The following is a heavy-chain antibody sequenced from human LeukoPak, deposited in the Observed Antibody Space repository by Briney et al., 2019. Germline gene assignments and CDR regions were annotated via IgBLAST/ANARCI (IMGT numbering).Heavy chain of an antibody. Sequence: RGESLKISCKGSGYSFTSYWIGWVRQMPGKGLEWMAIIYPGDSDTRYSPSFQGQVTISADKSITTAYLQWSSLKASDTAMYYCARRYCSGGSCSRYFDYWGQGTLVTVSS. CDR2: IYPGDSDT. CDR3: ARRYCSGGSCSRYFDY. V-gene: IGHV5-51*01. J-gene: IGHJ4*02. D-gene: IGHD2-15*01. CDR1: GYSFTSYW.